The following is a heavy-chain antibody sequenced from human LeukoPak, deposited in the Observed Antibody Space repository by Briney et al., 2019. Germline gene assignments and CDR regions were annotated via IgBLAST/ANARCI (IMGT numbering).Heavy chain of an antibody. CDR2: INPSGGST. CDR3: ARVGYDILTGYSEPSFDY. D-gene: IGHD3-9*01. V-gene: IGHV1-46*01. J-gene: IGHJ4*02. CDR1: GGTFSSYA. Sequence: ASVKVSCKASGGTFSSYAISWVRQAPGQGLEWMGIINPSGGSTSYAQKFRGRVTMTRDTSTSTVYMELSSPRSEDTAVYYCARVGYDILTGYSEPSFDYWGQGTLVTVSS.